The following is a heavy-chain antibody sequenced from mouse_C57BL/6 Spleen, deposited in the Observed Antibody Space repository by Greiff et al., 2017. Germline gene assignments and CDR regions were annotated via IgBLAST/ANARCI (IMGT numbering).Heavy chain of an antibody. V-gene: IGHV1-69*01. D-gene: IGHD2-4*01. Sequence: VQLQQPGAELVMPGASVKLSCKASGYTFTSYWMPWVKQRPGQGLEWIGAIDPSDSYTNYNQKFKGKSTLTVDKSTSTADMQLSSMTSEDSAVYYCARGGDYGFAYWGQGTLVTVSA. CDR1: GYTFTSYW. CDR3: ARGGDYGFAY. J-gene: IGHJ3*01. CDR2: IDPSDSYT.